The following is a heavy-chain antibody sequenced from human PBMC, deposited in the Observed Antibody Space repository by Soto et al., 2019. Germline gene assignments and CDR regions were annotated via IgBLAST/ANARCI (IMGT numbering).Heavy chain of an antibody. J-gene: IGHJ5*02. CDR3: AKDLSSLGWLALGPHIDA. CDR2: ISANGRNT. Sequence: EVHLLESGGNVVQPGGSLRLSCAASGFTFSSYAMNWVRQAPGKGLEWVSSISANGRNTYYADSVKGRFTISRDRSKNPPYLQLDSLRVEGTAIYYCAKDLSSLGWLALGPHIDARGQGMLVISSS. V-gene: IGHV3-23*01. CDR1: GFTFSSYA. D-gene: IGHD3-16*01.